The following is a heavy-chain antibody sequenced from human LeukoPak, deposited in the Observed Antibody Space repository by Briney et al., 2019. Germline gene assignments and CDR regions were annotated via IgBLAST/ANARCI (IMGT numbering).Heavy chain of an antibody. V-gene: IGHV1-2*02. Sequence: GASVKVSCKASGYTFTGYYMHWVRQAPGQGLEGMGWINPNSGGTNYAQKFQGRVTMTRDTSISTAYMELSRLRSDDTAVYYCARALEYSSSLGYWGQGTLVTVYS. CDR3: ARALEYSSSLGY. CDR2: INPNSGGT. J-gene: IGHJ4*02. D-gene: IGHD6-6*01. CDR1: GYTFTGYY.